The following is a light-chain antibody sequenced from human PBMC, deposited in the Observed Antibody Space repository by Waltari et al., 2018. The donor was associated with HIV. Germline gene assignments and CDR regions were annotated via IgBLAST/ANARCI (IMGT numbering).Light chain of an antibody. V-gene: IGKV1D-16*01. CDR1: QTVMSS. Sequence: SPPSLSASVGQRVTITCRASQTVMSSLAWYQQRPGKAPKSLVYGASKLQTEVPSRFSAGGSGTNFSLTISSLKPEDFATYICQQYYTFPRTFGRGTRVDMK. CDR3: QQYYTFPRT. CDR2: GAS. J-gene: IGKJ1*01.